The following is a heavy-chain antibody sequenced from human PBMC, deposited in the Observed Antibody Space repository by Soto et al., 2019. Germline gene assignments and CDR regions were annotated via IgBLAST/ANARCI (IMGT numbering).Heavy chain of an antibody. D-gene: IGHD3-3*01. CDR2: IYYSGST. V-gene: IGHV4-39*01. CDR1: GGCISSSSYY. J-gene: IGHJ6*02. Sequence: SETLSLTCTVSGGCISSSSYYWGWIRQPPGKGLEWIGSIYYSGSTYYNPSLKSRVTISVDTSKNQFSLKLSSVTAADTAVYYCARQGTIFGVYGMDVWGQGTTVTVSS. CDR3: ARQGTIFGVYGMDV.